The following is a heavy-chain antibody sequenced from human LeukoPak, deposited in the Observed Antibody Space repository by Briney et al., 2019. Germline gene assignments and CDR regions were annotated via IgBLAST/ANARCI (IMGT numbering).Heavy chain of an antibody. CDR2: ISSSGTTK. D-gene: IGHD2-21*02. J-gene: IGHJ5*02. V-gene: IGHV3-48*03. CDR1: GFTFSSYE. CDR3: VRDKEVVTGIGWFDP. Sequence: GGSLRLSCAASGFTFSSYEMNWVPQVPGQGLEWFSYISSSGTTKYYADSVKGRFTISRDNAKNTLYLQMNSLRVEDTAVYYCVRDKEVVTGIGWFDPWGQGTLVTVSS.